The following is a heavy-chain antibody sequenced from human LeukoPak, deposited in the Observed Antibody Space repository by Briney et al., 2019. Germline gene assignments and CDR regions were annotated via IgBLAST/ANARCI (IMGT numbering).Heavy chain of an antibody. V-gene: IGHV1-18*01. CDR3: ARAFGVLGGLNWFDP. CDR2: ISAYNGNT. CDR1: GYTFTSYG. Sequence: GASVKVSCKASGYTFTSYGISWVRQAPGQGLEWMGWISAYNGNTNYAQKLQGRVTMTTETSTSTAYMELRSLRSDDTAVYYCARAFGVLGGLNWFDPWGQGPLVTVSS. J-gene: IGHJ5*02. D-gene: IGHD3-10*01.